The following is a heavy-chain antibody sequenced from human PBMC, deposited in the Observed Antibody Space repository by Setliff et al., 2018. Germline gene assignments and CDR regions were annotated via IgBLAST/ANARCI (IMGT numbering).Heavy chain of an antibody. CDR2: IWDDGGNK. J-gene: IGHJ4*02. Sequence: LRLSCAASGFTFSSYRMHWVRQAPGKGLELVAVIWDDGGNKYHADSVKGRFTISRDTSKNTLYLQMNSLRPEDTAVYYCARTCSGSGCYAGLESWGQGTPVTVSS. CDR1: GFTFSSYR. D-gene: IGHD2-15*01. CDR3: ARTCSGSGCYAGLES. V-gene: IGHV3-33*08.